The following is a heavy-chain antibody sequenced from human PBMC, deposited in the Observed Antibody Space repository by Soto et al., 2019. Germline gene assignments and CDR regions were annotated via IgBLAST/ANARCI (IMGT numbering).Heavy chain of an antibody. J-gene: IGHJ4*02. V-gene: IGHV3-30*18. CDR1: GFTFSSYG. CDR3: AKDLRSGYDFGVQDYYFDY. D-gene: IGHD5-12*01. Sequence: GGSLRLSCAASGFTFSSYGMHWVRQAPGKGLEWVAVISYDGSNKYYADSVKGRFTISRDNSKNTLYLQMNSLRAEDTAVYYCAKDLRSGYDFGVQDYYFDYWGQGTLVTVSS. CDR2: ISYDGSNK.